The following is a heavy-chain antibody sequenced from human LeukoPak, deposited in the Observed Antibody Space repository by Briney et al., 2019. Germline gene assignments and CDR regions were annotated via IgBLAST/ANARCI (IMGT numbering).Heavy chain of an antibody. CDR3: ATFPSYSSGWYY. J-gene: IGHJ4*02. Sequence: LKISCASSGFTFSSYGMHWVRQAPGKGLEWVAVISYDGSNQYYADSVKGRFTISRDNSKNTLYLQMNSLRAEDTAVYYCATFPSYSSGWYYWGQGTLVTVSS. CDR2: ISYDGSNQ. D-gene: IGHD6-19*01. V-gene: IGHV3-30*03. CDR1: GFTFSSYG.